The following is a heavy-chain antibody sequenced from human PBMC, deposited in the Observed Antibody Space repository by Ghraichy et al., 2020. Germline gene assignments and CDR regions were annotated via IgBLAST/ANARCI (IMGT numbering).Heavy chain of an antibody. D-gene: IGHD2-21*02. CDR1: GFTFSSYD. CDR3: AKVGPHFCIWGGDCDSD. J-gene: IGHJ4*02. V-gene: IGHV3-23*01. Sequence: GGSLRLSCAASGFTFSSYDMSWVRQSPGKGLEWVSAITKGGDGTYYTDSVKGRFTISRDNSKNTLYLQLNSLRAEDTAVYYCAKVGPHFCIWGGDCDSDWGQGTLVTVSS. CDR2: ITKGGDGT.